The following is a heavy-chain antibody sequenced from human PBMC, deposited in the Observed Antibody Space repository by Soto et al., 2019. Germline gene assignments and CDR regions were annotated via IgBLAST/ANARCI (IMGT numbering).Heavy chain of an antibody. Sequence: QVQLQESGPGLVKPSETLSLTCTVSGGSISSYYWSWIRQPPGKGLEWIGYIYYSGSTNYNPSLKSRVTISVDTSKNQFSLKLSSVTAADTAVYYSARGNLAVAGIFDPWGQGTLVTVSS. D-gene: IGHD6-19*01. CDR3: ARGNLAVAGIFDP. CDR2: IYYSGST. CDR1: GGSISSYY. V-gene: IGHV4-59*01. J-gene: IGHJ5*02.